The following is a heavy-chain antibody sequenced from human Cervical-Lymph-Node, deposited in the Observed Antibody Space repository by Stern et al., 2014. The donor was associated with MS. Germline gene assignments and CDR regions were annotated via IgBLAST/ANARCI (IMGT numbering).Heavy chain of an antibody. D-gene: IGHD6-13*01. CDR3: AKDLTAVALYLEY. Sequence: VQLVESGGGVVQPGRSLRLSWAASGFTFRSYGMHWVRQAPGKGLEWVAIISYDGRNKHYTDSVKGRFTISRDNSKNTLYLQMTSLRAEDTAVYYCAKDLTAVALYLEYWGQGAVVTVSS. CDR2: ISYDGRNK. CDR1: GFTFRSYG. V-gene: IGHV3-30*18. J-gene: IGHJ4*02.